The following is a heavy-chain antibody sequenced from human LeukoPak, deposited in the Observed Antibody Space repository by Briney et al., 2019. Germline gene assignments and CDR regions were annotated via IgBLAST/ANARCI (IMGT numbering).Heavy chain of an antibody. J-gene: IGHJ5*02. D-gene: IGHD4-11*01. CDR2: TCFRSKWSN. CDR3: ARDRDSDYEWGPYDP. Sequence: SQTLSLTCALSGDTFSSNSASWNWLRQSPSRGLEWPGRTCFRSKWSNDYAPSVKSRIAINPDTSRNEFSLQLNSVTPEDTAVYFCARDRDSDYEWGPYDPWGQGTLVTVSS. V-gene: IGHV6-1*01. CDR1: GDTFSSNSAS.